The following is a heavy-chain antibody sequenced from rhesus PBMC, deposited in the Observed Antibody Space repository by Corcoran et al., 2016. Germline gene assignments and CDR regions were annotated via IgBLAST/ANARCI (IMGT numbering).Heavy chain of an antibody. D-gene: IGHD5-24*01. CDR1: GGSISGGYG. Sequence: QVQLQESGPGLLKPSDTLSLTCAVSGGSISGGYGWGWIRQPSGKGLGWIGSIYSCNENPSYNPSLKRRVTISTAASQIQFSLKLSSVTAADTAVYYCARDLEIQWVQFGYFDYWGQGVLVTVSS. V-gene: IGHV4S7*01. J-gene: IGHJ4*01. CDR3: ARDLEIQWVQFGYFDY. CDR2: IYSCNENP.